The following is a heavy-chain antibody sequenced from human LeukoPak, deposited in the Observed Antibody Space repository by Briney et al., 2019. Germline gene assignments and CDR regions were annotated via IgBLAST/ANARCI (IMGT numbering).Heavy chain of an antibody. Sequence: SETLSLTCTVSGGSISSSSYYWGWIRQPPGKGLEWIGEINHSGSTNYNPSLKSRVTISVDTSKNQFSLKLSSVTAADTAVYYCARRHDGTGDYWGQGTPVTVSS. CDR3: ARRHDGTGDY. J-gene: IGHJ4*02. CDR2: INHSGST. V-gene: IGHV4-39*07. CDR1: GGSISSSSYY. D-gene: IGHD3/OR15-3a*01.